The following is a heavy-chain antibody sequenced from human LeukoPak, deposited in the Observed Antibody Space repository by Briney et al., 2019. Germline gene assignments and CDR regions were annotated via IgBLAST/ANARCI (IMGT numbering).Heavy chain of an antibody. CDR2: INYSRNP. CDR3: GREKIGSGTVLGKHYYYMDV. D-gene: IGHD3-16*01. CDR1: VRSLSSSSYY. Sequence: SETLSLTRTVSVRSLSSSSYYWGWSRQPPGRGLEWIGNINYSRNPYYNPSLKRRVTISVDTSKNQFSPKLSSVTDADTGMYYCGREKIGSGTVLGKHYYYMDVWGKGTTVSVSS. V-gene: IGHV4-39*07. J-gene: IGHJ6*03.